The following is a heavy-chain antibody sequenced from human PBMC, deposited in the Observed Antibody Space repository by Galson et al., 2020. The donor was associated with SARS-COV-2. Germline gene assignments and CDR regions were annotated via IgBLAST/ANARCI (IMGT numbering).Heavy chain of an antibody. D-gene: IGHD6-13*01. CDR2: MSDNGST. J-gene: IGHJ6*02. CDR1: GGSISSYY. CDR3: ARDSRRYTSSWSSYYYFYGMDV. Sequence: ETSETLSLTCTVSGGSISSYYWSWVRQPPGKGLEWIGYMSDNGSTSYNPSLKSRVTISVDTSNIQLSLKLSSVTAADTAVYYCARDSRRYTSSWSSYYYFYGMDVWGQGTTVTVSS. V-gene: IGHV4-59*01.